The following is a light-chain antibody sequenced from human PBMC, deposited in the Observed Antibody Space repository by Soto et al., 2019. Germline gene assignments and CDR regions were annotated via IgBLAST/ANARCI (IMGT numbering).Light chain of an antibody. CDR3: QQCADAPLS. V-gene: IGKV3-20*01. CDR1: QSVGNNY. J-gene: IGKJ4*01. Sequence: EIVLTQAPGTLSLSPGEGATLSCRASQSVGNNYLAWYQQKPGQAPRLLIYGASSRAAGIPDRFSGSGSGTDFTLTITRLEPEDFAVYYCQQCADAPLSFGGGTKVEI. CDR2: GAS.